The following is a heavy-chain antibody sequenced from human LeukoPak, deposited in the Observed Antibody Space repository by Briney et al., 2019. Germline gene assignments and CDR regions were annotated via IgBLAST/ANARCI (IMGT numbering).Heavy chain of an antibody. J-gene: IGHJ3*02. Sequence: GGSLRLSCAASGFTFSSYAMSWVRQAPGKGLGWVSAISGSGGSTYYADSVKGRFTISRDNSKNTLYLQMNSLRAEDTAVYYCAKDIVVVPAATPSHDAFDIWGQGTMVTVSS. CDR1: GFTFSSYA. CDR3: AKDIVVVPAATPSHDAFDI. CDR2: ISGSGGST. D-gene: IGHD2-2*01. V-gene: IGHV3-23*01.